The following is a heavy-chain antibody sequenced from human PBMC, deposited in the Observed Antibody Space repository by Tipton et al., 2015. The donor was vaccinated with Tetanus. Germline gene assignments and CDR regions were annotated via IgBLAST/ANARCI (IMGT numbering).Heavy chain of an antibody. D-gene: IGHD2-21*02. CDR1: GYSFTSYW. J-gene: IGHJ4*02. CDR2: IYPADSDI. V-gene: IGHV5-51*01. CDR3: ARAIAYCDGDCYTLDY. Sequence: VQLVRSGAEVKKPGESLKISCKGSGYSFTSYWIGWVRQMPGQGLEWMGIIYPADSDIRNSPSFQGQVTISADKSISTAYLQWSSLKASDTAMYYCARAIAYCDGDCYTLDYWGQGTLVTVSS.